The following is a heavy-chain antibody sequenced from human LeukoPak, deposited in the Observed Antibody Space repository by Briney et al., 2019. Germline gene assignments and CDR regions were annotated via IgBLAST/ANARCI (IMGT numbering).Heavy chain of an antibody. D-gene: IGHD6-6*01. J-gene: IGHJ5*02. V-gene: IGHV4-38-2*02. CDR3: ARVPHSSSSEWFDP. CDR1: GYSISSGYY. Sequence: SETLSLTCTVSGYSISSGYYWGWIRQPPGKGLEWIGSIYHSGSTYYNPSLKSRVTISVDTSKNQFSLKLSSVAAADTAVYYCARVPHSSSSEWFDPWGQGTLVTVSS. CDR2: IYHSGST.